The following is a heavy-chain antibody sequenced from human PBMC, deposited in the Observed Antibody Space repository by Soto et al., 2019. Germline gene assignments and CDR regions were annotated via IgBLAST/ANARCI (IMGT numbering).Heavy chain of an antibody. Sequence: PSETLCLTCTVSGASIRNYYWIWILQPPGKGLEWIGFSYYSGSTNYNPSLNSRVTMSVDTSKNQFSLKLTSVTAADTAVYYCARDQNGSPHFDYWGQGILVTVSS. J-gene: IGHJ4*02. CDR3: ARDQNGSPHFDY. D-gene: IGHD1-26*01. V-gene: IGHV4-59*01. CDR2: SYYSGST. CDR1: GASIRNYY.